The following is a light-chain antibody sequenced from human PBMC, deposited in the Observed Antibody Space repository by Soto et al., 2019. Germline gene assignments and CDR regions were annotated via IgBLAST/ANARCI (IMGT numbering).Light chain of an antibody. V-gene: IGKV3-11*01. CDR2: DVS. Sequence: EIVLTQSPATLSLSPGERATLSCRATHSVNNYLAWYQQKPGQAPRLLIFDVSNRTTGIPARFSGSGSGTDFPLTSSSLEPEDSAVYFCQQRRSWPWLTFGGGTRVEIK. CDR1: HSVNNY. J-gene: IGKJ4*01. CDR3: QQRRSWPWLT.